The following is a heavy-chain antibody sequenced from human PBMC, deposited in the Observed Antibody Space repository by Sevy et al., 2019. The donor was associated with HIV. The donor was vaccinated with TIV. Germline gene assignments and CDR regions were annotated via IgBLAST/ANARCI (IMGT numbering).Heavy chain of an antibody. CDR3: GSGGSGDVWNYGYYYYGMDV. D-gene: IGHD3-3*01. CDR1: GDTFSTYD. V-gene: IGHV1-8*02. J-gene: IGHJ6*02. CDR2: MSPKSGST. Sequence: ASVKVSCKASGDTFSTYDMNWVRQAPGQGLEWMGWMSPKSGSTGFAQKFQGRLTMTRDTSINTAYLELSSLRSEDTAVYYCGSGGSGDVWNYGYYYYGMDVWGQGTTVTVSS.